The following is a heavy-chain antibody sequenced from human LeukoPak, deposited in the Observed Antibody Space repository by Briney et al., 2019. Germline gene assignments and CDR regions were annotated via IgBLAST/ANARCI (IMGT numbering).Heavy chain of an antibody. J-gene: IGHJ4*02. CDR1: GFTFSSYW. CDR3: ARRAGAYSHPYDY. V-gene: IGHV3-7*03. D-gene: IGHD4/OR15-4a*01. CDR2: IKQDGSDK. Sequence: SGGSLRLSCAASGFTFSSYWMSWVRQAPGKGLEWVANIKQDGSDKYYVDSVKGRFTIARDNAKNSLYLQMNSLRAEDTAVYYCARRAGAYSHPYDYWGQGTLVTVSS.